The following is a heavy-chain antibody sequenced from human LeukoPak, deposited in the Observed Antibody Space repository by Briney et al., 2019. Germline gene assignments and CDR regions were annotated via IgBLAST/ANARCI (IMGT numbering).Heavy chain of an antibody. CDR3: ARGYDFWSAPDAFDI. J-gene: IGHJ3*02. CDR1: GYTFTGYY. Sequence: ASVKVSCKSSGYTFTGYYLHWVRQAPGQGPEWMGWINPNTGGTTYAEKVQGRVTMTRDTTISPAYMELNRLRSDDTAMYFCARGYDFWSAPDAFDIWGQGTMVTVSS. CDR2: INPNTGGT. V-gene: IGHV1-2*02. D-gene: IGHD3-3*01.